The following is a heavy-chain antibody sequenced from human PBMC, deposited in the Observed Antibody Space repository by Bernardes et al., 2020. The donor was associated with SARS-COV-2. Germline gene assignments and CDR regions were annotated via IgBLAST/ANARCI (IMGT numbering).Heavy chain of an antibody. D-gene: IGHD1-26*01. CDR1: GFTFSSHW. J-gene: IGHJ6*02. Sequence: GGSLRLSCAASGFTFSSHWMHWVRQAPGKGLVWVSRINTDGRTTHYADSVKGRFTISRDNAKNTLYLQMNSLRDEDTALYYCARGTVAVKNGMDVWGQGATVTVSS. V-gene: IGHV3-74*01. CDR2: INTDGRTT. CDR3: ARGTVAVKNGMDV.